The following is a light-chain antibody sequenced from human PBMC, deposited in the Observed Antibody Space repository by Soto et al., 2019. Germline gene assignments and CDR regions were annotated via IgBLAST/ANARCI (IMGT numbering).Light chain of an antibody. Sequence: DMVMTQSPATLSVSPGERATLSCRATQSVSCDFAWYQQKPGQAPRLLIYGASTRATDIAGRFSGSGSGTEFTLTISSLQSEDSAVYYCQQYANWPPTFGQGTKLEI. V-gene: IGKV3-15*01. CDR3: QQYANWPPT. J-gene: IGKJ2*01. CDR2: GAS. CDR1: QSVSCD.